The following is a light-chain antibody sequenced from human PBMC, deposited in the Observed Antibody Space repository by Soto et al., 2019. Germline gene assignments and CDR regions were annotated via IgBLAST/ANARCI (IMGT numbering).Light chain of an antibody. CDR3: QQYNNWPPWT. Sequence: EIVMTQSPATLSVSPGERATLSCRASQSVSSKLAWYQQKPGQAPRLLIYGASTRATGIPARFSGSGSGTEFTLTISSRQSEDFAVYYCQQYNNWPPWTFGQGTKVEIK. V-gene: IGKV3-15*01. J-gene: IGKJ1*01. CDR1: QSVSSK. CDR2: GAS.